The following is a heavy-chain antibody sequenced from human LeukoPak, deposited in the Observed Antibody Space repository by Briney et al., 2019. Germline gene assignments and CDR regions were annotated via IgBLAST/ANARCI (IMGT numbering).Heavy chain of an antibody. Sequence: SETLSLTCTVSGGSISSYYWSWIRQPPGKGLEWIGYIYYSGSTNYNPSLKSRVTISVDTSKNQFSLKLSSVTAADTTVYYFARHRSSLAAAGWGGYYYYGMDVWGQGTTVTVSS. CDR1: GGSISSYY. CDR3: ARHRSSLAAAGWGGYYYYGMDV. D-gene: IGHD6-13*01. J-gene: IGHJ6*02. CDR2: IYYSGST. V-gene: IGHV4-59*08.